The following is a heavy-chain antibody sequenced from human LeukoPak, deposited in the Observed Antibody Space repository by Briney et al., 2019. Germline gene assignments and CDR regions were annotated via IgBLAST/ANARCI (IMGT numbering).Heavy chain of an antibody. V-gene: IGHV4-34*01. Sequence: SETLSLTCDVYGGSFSDYHWTWIRQPPGKGLEWIGEIDHSGSTYYNPSLKSRVTISVDTSKNQFSLKLSSVTAADTAVYYCARVGLMFRQYYFDYWGQGTLVTVSS. D-gene: IGHD3-10*02. CDR3: ARVGLMFRQYYFDY. CDR2: IDHSGST. J-gene: IGHJ4*02. CDR1: GGSFSDYH.